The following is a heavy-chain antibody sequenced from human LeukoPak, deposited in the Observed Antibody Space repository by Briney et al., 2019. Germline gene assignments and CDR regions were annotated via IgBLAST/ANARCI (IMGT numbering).Heavy chain of an antibody. Sequence: GRSLRLSCAASGFTFSSYAMHWVRQAPGKGLEWVAVISYDGSNKYYADSVKGRFTISRDNSKNTLYLQMNSLRAEGTAVYYCARDRDIVVVPAARGNWFDPWGQGTLVTVPS. D-gene: IGHD2-2*01. CDR1: GFTFSSYA. J-gene: IGHJ5*02. CDR2: ISYDGSNK. V-gene: IGHV3-30*04. CDR3: ARDRDIVVVPAARGNWFDP.